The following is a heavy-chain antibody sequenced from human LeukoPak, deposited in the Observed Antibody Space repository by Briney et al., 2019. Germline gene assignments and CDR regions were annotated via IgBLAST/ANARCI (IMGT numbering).Heavy chain of an antibody. J-gene: IGHJ3*02. CDR1: SGSVSSGSSY. V-gene: IGHV4-61*01. CDR3: ARVLPYFFDKSGDAFDI. Sequence: SETLSLTCTVSSGSVSSGSSYWSWIRQPPGKGLEWFGYLFYSGSTNYNPSLKSRVTISVDTSKNQFSLKLSSVTAADTAVYYCARVLPYFFDKSGDAFDIWGQGTMVTVSS. CDR2: LFYSGST. D-gene: IGHD3-22*01.